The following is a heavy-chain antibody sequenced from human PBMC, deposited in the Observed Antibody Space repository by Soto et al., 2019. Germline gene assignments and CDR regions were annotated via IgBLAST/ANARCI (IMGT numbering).Heavy chain of an antibody. CDR2: IISMFGTT. D-gene: IGHD2-21*02. Sequence: QVQQVQSGPEVKKPGSSVKVSCKASGGSVTSYAVSWVRQTPGQGLEWMGGIISMFGTTHYAQKFQGRVTITADESTNTVYMELFRLRSDDTAIYYCARDRCHSDGCYSGLDPWGQGTLVTVSS. V-gene: IGHV1-69*01. CDR3: ARDRCHSDGCYSGLDP. J-gene: IGHJ5*02. CDR1: GGSVTSYA.